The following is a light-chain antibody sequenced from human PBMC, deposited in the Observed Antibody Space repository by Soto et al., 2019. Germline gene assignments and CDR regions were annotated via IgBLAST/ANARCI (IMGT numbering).Light chain of an antibody. CDR2: GAS. CDR3: QKFDGTGT. Sequence: EIVLTQSPDTLSLSPGERATLSCRASQFFGSDYLAWYQQKPGQSPRLLIYGASRKATGIPDRFSGSGSGTDFTLTISSLEPEDFAIYYCQKFDGTGTFCQGTKVEIK. V-gene: IGKV3-20*01. CDR1: QFFGSDY. J-gene: IGKJ1*01.